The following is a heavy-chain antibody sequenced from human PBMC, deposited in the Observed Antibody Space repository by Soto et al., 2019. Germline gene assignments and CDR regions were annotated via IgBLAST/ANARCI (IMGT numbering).Heavy chain of an antibody. J-gene: IGHJ5*02. CDR1: GGTFSSYA. CDR2: ILPIFCTA. Sequence: QVQLVQYGAEVKKPGSSVTVSCKASGGTFSSYAISWVRQAPGQGLEWMGGILPIFCTANYAQKFQGRVTITPYESTSTDYLELSRLRSDDKAVYYGAHAYKDIVVSRNWFDPWGQGPLVTVSS. D-gene: IGHD2-15*01. V-gene: IGHV1-69*01. CDR3: AHAYKDIVVSRNWFDP.